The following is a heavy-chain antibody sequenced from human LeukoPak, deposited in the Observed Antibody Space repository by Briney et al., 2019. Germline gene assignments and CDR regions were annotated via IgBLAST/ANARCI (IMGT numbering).Heavy chain of an antibody. V-gene: IGHV4-34*01. CDR1: GGSFSGYY. Sequence: SETLSLTCAVYGGSFSGYYWSWIRQPPGKGLEWIGEINHSGSTKYNPSLKSRVTISGDTSENQFSLKLRSVTAADTAVYYCARALEWYYYDSSGYYAHFDYWGQGTLVTVSS. CDR2: INHSGST. J-gene: IGHJ4*02. CDR3: ARALEWYYYDSSGYYAHFDY. D-gene: IGHD3-22*01.